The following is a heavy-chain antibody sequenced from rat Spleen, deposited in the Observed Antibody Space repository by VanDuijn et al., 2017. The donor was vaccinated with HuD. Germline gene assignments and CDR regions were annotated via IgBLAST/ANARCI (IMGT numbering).Heavy chain of an antibody. D-gene: IGHD1-1*01. CDR3: KTENYWFAH. V-gene: IGHV5-20*01. CDR1: GFTFSNYD. J-gene: IGHJ3*01. CDR2: ISFDGSTT. Sequence: EVHLVESDGGLVQPGRSLKLSCAVSGFTFSNYDMAWVRQAPTKGPEWVASISFDGSTTYYRDSVKGRFTISRDNTKSTLYLQMNSLMSEDTATYYCKTENYWFAHWGQGTLVTVSS.